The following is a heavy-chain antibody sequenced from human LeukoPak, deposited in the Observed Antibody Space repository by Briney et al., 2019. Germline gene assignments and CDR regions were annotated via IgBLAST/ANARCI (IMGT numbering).Heavy chain of an antibody. V-gene: IGHV4-38-2*02. CDR1: GYSISSGYY. CDR2: IYHSGST. J-gene: IGHJ6*03. CDR3: AREITNYYYYYYMDV. Sequence: SETLSLTCTVSGYSISSGYYWGWIRQPPGKGLEWIGSIYHSGSTNYNPSLKSRVTISVDKSKNQFSLKLSSVTAADTAVYYCAREITNYYYYYYMDVWGKGTTVTISS.